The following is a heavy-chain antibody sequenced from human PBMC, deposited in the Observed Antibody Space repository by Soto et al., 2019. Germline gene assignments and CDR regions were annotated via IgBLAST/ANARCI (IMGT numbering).Heavy chain of an antibody. CDR1: GGSISSGDYS. D-gene: IGHD6-13*01. Sequence: QLQLQESGSGLVKPSQTLSLTCAVSGGSISSGDYSWSWIRQPPGKGLEWIGYIYHSGSTYYNPSLRSRVTISVDMSKNQFSLKLSSVTVADTAVYYCARISNSWEVDVWCQGTTVTVSS. CDR2: IYHSGST. V-gene: IGHV4-30-2*01. CDR3: ARISNSWEVDV. J-gene: IGHJ6*02.